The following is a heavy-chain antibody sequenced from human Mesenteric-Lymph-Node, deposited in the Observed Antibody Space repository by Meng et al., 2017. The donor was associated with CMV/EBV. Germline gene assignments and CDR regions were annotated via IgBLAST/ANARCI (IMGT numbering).Heavy chain of an antibody. CDR3: ARVSLSADYGGNSIDF. CDR1: GYTFSAYG. D-gene: IGHD4-23*01. J-gene: IGHJ4*02. CDR2: ISAYSGIT. V-gene: IGHV1-18*04. Sequence: SGYTFSAYGISCVRQAPGQGLEWIGWISAYSGITHYAQKVHDRVIMTTDTFTRTAYMELSSLISDDSAVYFCARVSLSADYGGNSIDFWGQGTLVTVSS.